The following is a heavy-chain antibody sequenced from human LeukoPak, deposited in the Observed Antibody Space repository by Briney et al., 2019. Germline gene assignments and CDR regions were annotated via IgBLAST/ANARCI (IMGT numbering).Heavy chain of an antibody. J-gene: IGHJ6*03. V-gene: IGHV1-69*06. CDR2: IIPIFGTA. Sequence: ASVKVSCKVSGNTFSSYVITWVRQAPGQGLEWMGGIIPIFGTANYAQKFQGRVTITADKSTSTAYMELSSLRSEDTAVYYCARDSLRFLEWLSPQGYYYYYMDVWGKGATVTVSS. D-gene: IGHD3-3*01. CDR3: ARDSLRFLEWLSPQGYYYYYMDV. CDR1: GNTFSSYV.